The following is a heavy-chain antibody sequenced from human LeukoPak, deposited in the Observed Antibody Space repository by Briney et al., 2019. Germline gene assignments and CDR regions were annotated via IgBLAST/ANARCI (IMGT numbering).Heavy chain of an antibody. J-gene: IGHJ3*02. CDR1: GGSISSYY. V-gene: IGHV4-4*07. D-gene: IGHD3-22*01. CDR3: ARADHYYDSSGYYYPTEPDAFDI. Sequence: SETLSLTCTVSGGSISSYYGSWIRQPAGKGLEWIGRIYTSGSTNYNPSLKSRVTMSVDTSKNQFSLKLSSVTAADTAVYYCARADHYYDSSGYYYPTEPDAFDIWGQGTMVTVSS. CDR2: IYTSGST.